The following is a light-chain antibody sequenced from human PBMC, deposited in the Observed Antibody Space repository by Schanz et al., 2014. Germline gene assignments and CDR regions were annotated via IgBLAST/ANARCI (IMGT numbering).Light chain of an antibody. CDR3: QQLHTYPPT. CDR1: QDISSY. Sequence: QLTQSPSSLSASVRDRVTITCRASQDISSYLGWYQQKPGKAPKLLIYATSTLQTGVPSRFSGSGFGTDFTLTINSLQPEDFATYYCQQLHTYPPTFGGGTKVE. J-gene: IGKJ4*01. CDR2: ATS. V-gene: IGKV1-9*01.